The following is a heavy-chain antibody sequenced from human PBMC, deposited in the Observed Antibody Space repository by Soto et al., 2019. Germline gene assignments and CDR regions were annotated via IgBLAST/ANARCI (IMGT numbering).Heavy chain of an antibody. D-gene: IGHD6-19*01. CDR3: ARLVFHCLRGSGDDYSFYGLDV. Sequence: SETLSLTCPVSGGSISSTDHYWGWVRQPPGKGLEWLGSIYFAGTTFHNPALKSRATISVDTSRNQFSLRLTTVTASDTAVYYCARLVFHCLRGSGDDYSFYGLDVWGQGTRVPVSS. V-gene: IGHV4-39*01. CDR2: IYFAGTT. CDR1: GGSISSTDHY. J-gene: IGHJ6*02.